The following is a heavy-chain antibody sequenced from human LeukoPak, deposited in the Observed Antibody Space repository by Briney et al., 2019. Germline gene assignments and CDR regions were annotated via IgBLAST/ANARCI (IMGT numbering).Heavy chain of an antibody. CDR3: AKDMDDDYGHYGMDV. CDR1: GFTFYDYA. Sequence: GGALRLSCAASGFTFYDYAMHWVRQAPGKGLEWGSGISWNRGSIGYADPVKRRFTISRDNAKNSLYLQMNSLRAEDTALYYCAKDMDDDYGHYGMDVWGQGTTVTVSS. V-gene: IGHV3-9*01. CDR2: ISWNRGSI. D-gene: IGHD4-17*01. J-gene: IGHJ6*02.